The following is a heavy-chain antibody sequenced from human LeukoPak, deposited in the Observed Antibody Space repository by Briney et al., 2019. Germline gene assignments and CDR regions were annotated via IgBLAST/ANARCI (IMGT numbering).Heavy chain of an antibody. V-gene: IGHV3-43*01. J-gene: IGHJ4*02. CDR2: ISWDGGST. CDR1: GFTFDDYT. D-gene: IGHD2-2*01. CDR3: ARDEATHFVVVPAALDY. Sequence: PGGSLRLSCAASGFTFDDYTMHWVRQAPGKGLEWVSLISWDGGSTYYADSVKGRFTISRDNSKNSLYLQMNSLRAEDTAVYYCARDEATHFVVVPAALDYWGQGTLVTVSS.